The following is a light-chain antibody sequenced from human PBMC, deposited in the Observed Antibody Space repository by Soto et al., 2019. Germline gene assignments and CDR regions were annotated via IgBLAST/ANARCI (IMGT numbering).Light chain of an antibody. J-gene: IGKJ3*01. CDR3: QQRTSCALH. CDR2: DAS. CDR1: QSVSNY. V-gene: IGKV3-11*01. Sequence: IVLTQSPATLSLSPGERATLSCRASQSVSNYLAWYQHKPGRAPRLLIYDASNRATGIPARFSGSGSGTGLRLKITSLEPEDFAVHYCQQRTSCALHLGAGTNVDI.